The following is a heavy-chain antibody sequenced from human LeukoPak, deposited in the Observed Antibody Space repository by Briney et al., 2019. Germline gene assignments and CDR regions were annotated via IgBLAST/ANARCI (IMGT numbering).Heavy chain of an antibody. D-gene: IGHD5-12*01. J-gene: IGHJ4*02. CDR2: IIPIFGTA. CDR3: ARHDGYSGYDGVDYFDY. Sequence: ASVKVSCKASGGTFSSYAISWVRQAPGQGLEWMGGIIPIFGTANYAQKFQGRVTITADESTSTAYMELSSLRSEDTAVYYCARHDGYSGYDGVDYFDYWGQGTLVTVSS. CDR1: GGTFSSYA. V-gene: IGHV1-69*01.